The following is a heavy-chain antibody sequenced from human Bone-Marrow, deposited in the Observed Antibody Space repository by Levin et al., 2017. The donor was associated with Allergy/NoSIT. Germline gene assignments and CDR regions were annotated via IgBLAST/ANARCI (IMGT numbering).Heavy chain of an antibody. V-gene: IGHV1-24*01. CDR2: FDHEDGRR. CDR1: GYSLTELS. D-gene: IGHD2-2*01. Sequence: PGASVKVSCKISGYSLTELSMHWVRQAPGEGLEWMGGFDHEDGRRVFAQNFQGRVTLTEDTSADTAYMEVSGLRSEDTAIYYCATGRSERHCDSSTCFIDHWGQGTLVTVTS. CDR3: ATGRSERHCDSSTCFIDH. J-gene: IGHJ4*02.